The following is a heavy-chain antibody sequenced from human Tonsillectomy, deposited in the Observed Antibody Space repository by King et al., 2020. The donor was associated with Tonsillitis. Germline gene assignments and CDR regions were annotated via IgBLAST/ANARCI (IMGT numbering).Heavy chain of an antibody. CDR1: GFTFSSYG. Sequence: QVQLVESGGGVVQPGRSLRLSCAASGFTFSSYGMHWVRQAPGKGLEWVAVIWYDRSNKYYADSVKGRFTISRDNSKNTLYLQMNSLRAEDTAVYYCARDQYYDFWSGLLYWGQGTLVTVSS. D-gene: IGHD3-3*01. J-gene: IGHJ4*02. CDR2: IWYDRSNK. V-gene: IGHV3-33*01. CDR3: ARDQYYDFWSGLLY.